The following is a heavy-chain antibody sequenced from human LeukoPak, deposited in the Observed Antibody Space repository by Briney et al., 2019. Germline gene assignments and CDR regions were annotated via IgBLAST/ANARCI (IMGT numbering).Heavy chain of an antibody. CDR3: AREGPFFGSLGY. CDR2: IYYSGST. J-gene: IGHJ4*02. V-gene: IGHV4-59*12. CDR1: GGSFSSYY. Sequence: SETLSLTCTVSGGSFSSYYWSWIRQPPGKGQEWIGYIYYSGSTSYNPTLKSRVTMSVDTSKNQFSLKLSSVTAADTAVYYCAREGPFFGSLGYWGQGTLVTVSS. D-gene: IGHD3-3*01.